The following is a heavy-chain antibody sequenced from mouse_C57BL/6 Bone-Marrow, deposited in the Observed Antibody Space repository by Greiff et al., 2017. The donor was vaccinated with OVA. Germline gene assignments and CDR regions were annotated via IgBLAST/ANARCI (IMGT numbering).Heavy chain of an antibody. CDR3: ARSNTDYFDY. CDR1: GYTFTSYW. CDR2: IYPSDSET. V-gene: IGHV1-61*01. J-gene: IGHJ2*01. Sequence: QVQLQQPGAELVRPGYSVKLSCKASGYTFTSYWMDWVKQRPGQGLEWIGNIYPSDSETHYNQKFKDKATLTVDKSSSTAYMQLSSLTSEDSAVYYCARSNTDYFDYWGQGTTLTVSS.